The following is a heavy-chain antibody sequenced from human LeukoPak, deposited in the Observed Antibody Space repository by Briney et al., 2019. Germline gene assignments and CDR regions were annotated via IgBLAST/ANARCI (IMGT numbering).Heavy chain of an antibody. V-gene: IGHV4-4*02. CDR2: IYHRGIT. Sequence: SETLSLTCAVSGGSISSSNWWSWVRQPPGKGLEWIGEIYHRGITNYNPSLKSRVTMSVDTSKNQFSLKLTSVTAADTAVYYCARDSPFDPWGQGTLVTVSS. J-gene: IGHJ5*02. CDR3: ARDSPFDP. CDR1: GGSISSSNW.